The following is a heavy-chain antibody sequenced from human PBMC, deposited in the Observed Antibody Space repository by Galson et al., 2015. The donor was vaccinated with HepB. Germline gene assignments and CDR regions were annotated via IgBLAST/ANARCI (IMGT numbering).Heavy chain of an antibody. J-gene: IGHJ4*02. CDR3: ARVNSGFTFGY. D-gene: IGHD5-12*01. CDR1: GFTFSSYG. CDR2: IWYDGSNK. Sequence: SLRLSCAASGFTFSSYGMHWVRQAPGQGLEWVAVIWYDGSNKYYADSVKGRFTISRDNSKNTLYLQMNSLRAEDTAVYYCARVNSGFTFGYWGQGTLVTVSS. V-gene: IGHV3-33*01.